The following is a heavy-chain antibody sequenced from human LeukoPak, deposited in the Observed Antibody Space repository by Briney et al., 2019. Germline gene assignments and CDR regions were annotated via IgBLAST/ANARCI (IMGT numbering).Heavy chain of an antibody. CDR3: ARDRPYYDFWSDPNYYYYYGMDV. V-gene: IGHV1-69*01. CDR2: IIPIFGTA. J-gene: IGHJ6*02. Sequence: GSSVKVSCKASGGTFSSYAISWVRQAPVQGLEWMGGIIPIFGTANYAQKFQGRVTITADESTSTAYMELSSLRSEDTAVYYCARDRPYYDFWSDPNYYYYYGMDVWGQGTTVTVSS. CDR1: GGTFSSYA. D-gene: IGHD3-3*01.